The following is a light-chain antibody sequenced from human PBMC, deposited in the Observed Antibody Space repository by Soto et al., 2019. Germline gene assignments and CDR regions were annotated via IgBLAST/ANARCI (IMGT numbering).Light chain of an antibody. Sequence: EIVLTQSPGTLSLSPGERATLSCRATQSVSSTHLAWYQQKPGQAPRLLIYDASNRATGIPARFSGGGSGTDFTLTISSLEPEDFAVYYCQQRFNWPRFTFGQGTKLEIK. CDR3: QQRFNWPRFT. V-gene: IGKV3-11*01. J-gene: IGKJ2*01. CDR1: QSVSSTH. CDR2: DAS.